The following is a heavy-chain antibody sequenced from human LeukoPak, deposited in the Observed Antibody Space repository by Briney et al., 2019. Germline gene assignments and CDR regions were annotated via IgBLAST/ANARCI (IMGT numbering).Heavy chain of an antibody. Sequence: ASVKVSCKASGYTFTGYYMHWVRQAPGQGLEWMGWINPNSGGTNYAQTFQGRVAMTRDTSISTAYMELSRLRSDDTAVYYCAREGARGYFDYWGQGTLVTVSS. CDR3: AREGARGYFDY. CDR1: GYTFTGYY. CDR2: INPNSGGT. D-gene: IGHD3-10*01. V-gene: IGHV1-2*02. J-gene: IGHJ4*02.